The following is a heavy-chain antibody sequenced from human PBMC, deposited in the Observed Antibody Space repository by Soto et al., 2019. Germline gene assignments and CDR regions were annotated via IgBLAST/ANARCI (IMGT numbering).Heavy chain of an antibody. D-gene: IGHD3-3*01. CDR2: IRSKANSYAT. V-gene: IGHV3-73*01. CDR1: GFTFSGSA. J-gene: IGHJ4*02. CDR3: TRDYYDFWSGYYN. Sequence: GGSLRLSCAASGFTFSGSAMHWVRQASGKGLEWVGRIRSKANSYATAYAASVKGRFTISRDDSKNTAYLQMNSLKTEDTAVYYCTRDYYDFWSGYYNWGQGTLVTVSS.